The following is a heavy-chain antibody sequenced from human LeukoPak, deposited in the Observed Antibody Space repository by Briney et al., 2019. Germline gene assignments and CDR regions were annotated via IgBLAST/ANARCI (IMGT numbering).Heavy chain of an antibody. CDR1: GGSFSGYY. Sequence: SETLSLTCAVYGGSFSGYYWSWIRQPPGKGLEWIGEISHSGSTNYNPSLKSRVTISVDTSKHQFSPKLRSVTDANTGVYYCARSGLRWQHRRFFFDSWGQGNLVTVSS. CDR2: ISHSGST. D-gene: IGHD4-23*01. CDR3: ARSGLRWQHRRFFFDS. V-gene: IGHV4-34*01. J-gene: IGHJ4*02.